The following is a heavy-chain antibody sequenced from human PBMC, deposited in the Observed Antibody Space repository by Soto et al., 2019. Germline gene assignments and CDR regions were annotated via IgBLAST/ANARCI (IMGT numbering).Heavy chain of an antibody. CDR1: GYTFTSYD. J-gene: IGHJ4*02. CDR2: MNPNTGNS. CDR3: ARRAETNGWNGFGADKYYFDF. V-gene: IGHV1-8*01. Sequence: QVQLVQSGAEVRKPGASVKVSCEASGYTFTSYDIYWVRQATGQGREWMGWMNPNTGNSGYAQKFQGRVTMTSDTSKSTAHMEVSSLRSEYTAVYYCARRAETNGWNGFGADKYYFDFWGQGTLVTVSS. D-gene: IGHD1-1*01.